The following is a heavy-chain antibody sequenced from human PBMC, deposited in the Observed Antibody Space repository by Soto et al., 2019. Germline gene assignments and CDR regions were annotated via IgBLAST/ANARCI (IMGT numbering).Heavy chain of an antibody. J-gene: IGHJ5*02. CDR3: ARDLISRQNVVVSNWFDP. V-gene: IGHV1-69*04. D-gene: IGHD2-2*01. CDR2: IIPILGIA. Sequence: VASVKVSCKASGGTFSSYTISWVRQAPGQGLEWMGRIIPILGIANYAQKFQGRVTITADKSTSTAYMELSSLRSEDTAVYYCARDLISRQNVVVSNWFDPWGQGTLVTVSS. CDR1: GGTFSSYT.